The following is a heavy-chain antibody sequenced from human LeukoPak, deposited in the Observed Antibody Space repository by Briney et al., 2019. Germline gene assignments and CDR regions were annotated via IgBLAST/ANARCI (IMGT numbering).Heavy chain of an antibody. CDR3: ARAFITGTNDY. Sequence: ASVRVSCKTSGYSFTNYYMHWVRQAPGQGLEWMGIINPSGGSTSYAQKFQGRVTMTRDTSTSTVYMELSSLRSEDTAVYYRARAFITGTNDYWGQGTLVTVSS. J-gene: IGHJ4*02. CDR1: GYSFTNYY. V-gene: IGHV1-46*01. D-gene: IGHD1-7*01. CDR2: INPSGGST.